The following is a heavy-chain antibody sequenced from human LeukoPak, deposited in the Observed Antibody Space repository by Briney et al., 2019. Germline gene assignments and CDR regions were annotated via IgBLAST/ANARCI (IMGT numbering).Heavy chain of an antibody. CDR1: GFTFSSTA. CDR2: ISNNGGYT. CDR3: AKQLGYCSDGSCYFPY. Sequence: GGSLRLSCAASGFTFSSTAMSWVRQAPGKGLEWVSAISNNGGYTYYADSVQGRFTISRDNSKSTLCLQMNSLRAEDTAVYYCAKQLGYCSDGSCYFPYWGQGTLVTVSS. J-gene: IGHJ4*02. D-gene: IGHD2-15*01. V-gene: IGHV3-23*01.